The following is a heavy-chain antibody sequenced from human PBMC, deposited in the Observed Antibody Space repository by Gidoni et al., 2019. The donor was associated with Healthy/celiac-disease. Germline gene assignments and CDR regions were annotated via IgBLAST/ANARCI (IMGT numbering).Heavy chain of an antibody. CDR2: ISSSGSTI. CDR1: GFTFSSYE. Sequence: EVQLVESGGGLVQPGGSLRLSCAAPGFTFSSYEMNWVRQAPGKGMAWVSYISSSGSTIYYADSVKGRFTISRDNAKNSLYLQMNSLRAEDTAVYYCARRYSGYPFDYWGQGTLVTVSS. D-gene: IGHD5-12*01. CDR3: ARRYSGYPFDY. J-gene: IGHJ4*02. V-gene: IGHV3-48*03.